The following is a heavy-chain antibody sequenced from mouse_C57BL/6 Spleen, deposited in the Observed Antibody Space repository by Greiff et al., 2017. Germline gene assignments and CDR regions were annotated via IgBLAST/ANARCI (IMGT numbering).Heavy chain of an antibody. CDR2: ISYDGSN. Sequence: DVKLQESGPGLVKPSQSLSLTCSVTGYSITSGYYWNWIRQFPGNTLEWIDYISYDGSNNYNPSLKNRISITRDTSKNQFFLKLNSVTTEDTATYYCARDDGYPWYFDVWGTGTTVTVSS. D-gene: IGHD2-3*01. CDR3: ARDDGYPWYFDV. J-gene: IGHJ1*03. CDR1: GYSITSGYY. V-gene: IGHV3-6*01.